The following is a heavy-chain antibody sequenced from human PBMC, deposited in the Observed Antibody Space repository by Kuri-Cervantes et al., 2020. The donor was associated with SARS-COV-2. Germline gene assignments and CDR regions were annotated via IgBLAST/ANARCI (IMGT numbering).Heavy chain of an antibody. V-gene: IGHV3-23*01. CDR2: INNSGGST. J-gene: IGHJ3*02. Sequence: GESLKISCAASGFTFSGHWIHWVRQAPGKRLEWVSTINNSGGSTYYADSVEGRFTNSRDNFKNTLYLQMNSLRAEDTAVYYCAKVIYSGGGAFDIWGQGTVVTVSS. CDR1: GFTFSGHW. D-gene: IGHD3-16*01. CDR3: AKVIYSGGGAFDI.